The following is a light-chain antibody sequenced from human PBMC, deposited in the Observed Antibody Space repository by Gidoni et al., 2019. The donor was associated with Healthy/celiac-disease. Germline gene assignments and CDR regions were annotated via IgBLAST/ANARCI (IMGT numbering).Light chain of an antibody. J-gene: IGKJ1*01. V-gene: IGKV3D-20*01. CDR3: HQYGGSPPWT. CDR1: QTVSSSY. CDR2: DAY. Sequence: EIVLTQSPATLSLSPWERATLSCGASQTVSSSYLAWYQQKPGLAPRLLIYDAYTRATGIPDRFRGSGSGRVFALTISRLEPEDFAVYYCHQYGGSPPWTFGQGTKVEIK.